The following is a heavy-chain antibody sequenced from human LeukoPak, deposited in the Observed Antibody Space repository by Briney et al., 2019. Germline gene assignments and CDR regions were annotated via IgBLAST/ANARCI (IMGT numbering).Heavy chain of an antibody. CDR1: GGSISSGGYY. CDR3: ARDRVGGDFDY. CDR2: IYYSGST. Sequence: SETLSLTCTVSGGSISSGGYYWSWIRQHPGKGLEWIGYIYYSGSTYYNPSLKSRVTISVGTSKNQFSLKLSSVTAADTAVYYCARDRVGGDFDYWGQGTLVTVSS. J-gene: IGHJ4*02. V-gene: IGHV4-31*03. D-gene: IGHD2-21*01.